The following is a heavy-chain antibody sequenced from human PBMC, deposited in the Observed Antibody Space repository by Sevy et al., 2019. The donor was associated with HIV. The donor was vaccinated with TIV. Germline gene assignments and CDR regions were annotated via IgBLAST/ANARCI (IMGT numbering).Heavy chain of an antibody. CDR3: AHRFVDCSGGNCYRWFDP. D-gene: IGHD2-15*01. J-gene: IGHJ5*02. CDR1: GFSLSTGGVG. Sequence: SGPTLVKPTQTLTLTCTFSGFSLSTGGVGVGWIRQPPGKALEWLALIYWDDDKRYSPTLKNRLTITKDTSKNQVVLTMTNMDPVDTATYYGAHRFVDCSGGNCYRWFDPWGQGILVTVSS. V-gene: IGHV2-5*02. CDR2: IYWDDDK.